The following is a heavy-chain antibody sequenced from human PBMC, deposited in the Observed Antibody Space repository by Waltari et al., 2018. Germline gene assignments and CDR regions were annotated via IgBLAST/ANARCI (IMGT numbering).Heavy chain of an antibody. J-gene: IGHJ4*02. CDR3: ARGGTSGSYGY. Sequence: QLQLQESGPGLVKPSETLSLTCTVSGGSISSYSWSWIRQPPGKGLEWIGYIYYSGSTNYNPSLKSRVTISVDTSKNQFSLKLSSVTAADTAVYYCARGGTSGSYGYWGQGTLVTVSS. V-gene: IGHV4-59*01. D-gene: IGHD3-10*01. CDR2: IYYSGST. CDR1: GGSISSYS.